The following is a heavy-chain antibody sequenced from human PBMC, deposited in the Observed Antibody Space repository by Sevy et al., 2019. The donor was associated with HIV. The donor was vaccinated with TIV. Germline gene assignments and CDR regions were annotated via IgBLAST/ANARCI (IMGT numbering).Heavy chain of an antibody. CDR3: AGGHFDSSGSVDAFDI. Sequence: GGSLRLSCKPSGFTVVSYAMNWVRQAPGKGLEWVSTIYGSGSTTYHADSLRGRFSISRDDSKNTLYLQMNSLKTEDTAVYYCAGGHFDSSGSVDAFDIWGQGTMVTVSS. CDR1: GFTVVSYA. J-gene: IGHJ3*02. CDR2: IYGSGSTT. V-gene: IGHV3-23*01. D-gene: IGHD3-22*01.